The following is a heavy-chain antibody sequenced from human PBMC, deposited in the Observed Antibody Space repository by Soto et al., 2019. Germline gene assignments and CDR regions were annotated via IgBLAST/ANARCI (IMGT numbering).Heavy chain of an antibody. CDR3: ARLKHDYAVA. D-gene: IGHD3-16*01. Sequence: QVQLVQSGAEVKKPGASVKVSCKASGYTFTSYDINWVRQATGQGLEWMGWMNPNSGNTAYAQKFQGRVTMTRNTTIRTASMELSSMRSEDTAVYYCARLKHDYAVAWGQGTLVTVSS. CDR2: MNPNSGNT. J-gene: IGHJ4*02. V-gene: IGHV1-8*01. CDR1: GYTFTSYD.